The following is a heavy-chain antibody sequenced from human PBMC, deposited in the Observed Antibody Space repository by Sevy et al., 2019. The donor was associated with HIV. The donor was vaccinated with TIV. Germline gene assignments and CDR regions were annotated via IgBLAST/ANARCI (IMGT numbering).Heavy chain of an antibody. CDR3: ARDWGISAAGPSYYYYGMDV. CDR1: GGSISSYY. J-gene: IGHJ6*02. Sequence: AETLSLTCTVSGGSISSYYWSWIRQPPGKGLERIGYIYYSGSTNYNPSLKSRVTISVDTSKNQFSLKLSSVTAADTAVCYCARDWGISAAGPSYYYYGMDVWGQGTTVTVSS. V-gene: IGHV4-59*01. CDR2: IYYSGST. D-gene: IGHD6-13*01.